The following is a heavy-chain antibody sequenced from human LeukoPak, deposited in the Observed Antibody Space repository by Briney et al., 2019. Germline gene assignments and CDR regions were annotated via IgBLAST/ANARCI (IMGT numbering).Heavy chain of an antibody. CDR2: IHARGGT. Sequence: SETLSLTCTVSGDSISTFYWTWIRQPPGKELEWIGHIHARGGTSYNPSLKRRLTISVDTSKNQFSLKLSSVTAADPAVYYCASRCSSTSCPLDYWGQGTLVTVSS. J-gene: IGHJ4*02. D-gene: IGHD2-2*01. CDR3: ASRCSSTSCPLDY. CDR1: GDSISTFY. V-gene: IGHV4-4*09.